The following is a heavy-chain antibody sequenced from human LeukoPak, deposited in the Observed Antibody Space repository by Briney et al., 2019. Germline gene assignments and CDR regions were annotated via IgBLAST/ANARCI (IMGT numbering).Heavy chain of an antibody. D-gene: IGHD3-10*01. Sequence: GGSLRLSCAASGFTFNNYGMHWVRQAPGKGLEWVAFIRYNGNNQYYADSVKGQFTISRDNSKNTLYLQMNSLKGDDTAVYYCAKDSAFYYIDVWGKGTTVIISS. CDR2: IRYNGNNQ. CDR1: GFTFNNYG. V-gene: IGHV3-30*02. J-gene: IGHJ6*03. CDR3: AKDSAFYYIDV.